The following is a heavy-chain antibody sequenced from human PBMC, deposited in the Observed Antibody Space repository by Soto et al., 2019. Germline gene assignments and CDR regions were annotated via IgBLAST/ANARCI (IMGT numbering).Heavy chain of an antibody. J-gene: IGHJ6*02. CDR1: GGSITNYY. CDR3: ARHGFGPLHGLVDV. V-gene: IGHV4-59*08. D-gene: IGHD3-10*01. CDR2: INYDGYS. Sequence: QVQLQESGPGLVKPSETLSLTCTVSGGSITNYYCSWFRQPPGKGLEWIGYINYDGYSAYNLSLRRRVTLSTDASNAHFSLRAETVTATDTAVYYCARHGFGPLHGLVDVWGPGTTVIVSS.